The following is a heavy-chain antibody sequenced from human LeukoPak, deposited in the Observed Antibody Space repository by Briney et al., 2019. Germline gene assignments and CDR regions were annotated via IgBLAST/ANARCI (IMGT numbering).Heavy chain of an antibody. Sequence: SQTLSLTCAISGDTFSSNTAAWVWLRQSPSRGLECLGRTYYRSKWYTEYAVSVKSLMTINVDTSKNQFSLQLNSVTPEDTAVYYCARDRGASGWLDYWDQGALVTVSS. CDR1: GDTFSSNTAA. CDR3: ARDRGASGWLDY. CDR2: TYYRSKWYT. V-gene: IGHV6-1*01. J-gene: IGHJ4*02. D-gene: IGHD6-19*01.